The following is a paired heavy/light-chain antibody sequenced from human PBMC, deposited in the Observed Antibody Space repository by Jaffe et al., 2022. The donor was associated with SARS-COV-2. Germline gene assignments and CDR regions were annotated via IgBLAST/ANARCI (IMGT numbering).Light chain of an antibody. CDR1: QSLVSSDGNTY. Sequence: EVVMTQSPLSLPVTLGQPASISCRSSQSLVSSDGNTYLNWFQQRPGQSPRRLIYKVSNRDSGVPDRFSGSASGTDFTLKITRVEAEDIGVYYCMQGTHWPYTFGQGTKLEIK. CDR2: KVS. V-gene: IGKV2-30*01. J-gene: IGKJ2*01. CDR3: MQGTHWPYT.
Heavy chain of an antibody. D-gene: IGHD6-19*01. CDR3: TRDAVPGGADY. V-gene: IGHV3-9*02. J-gene: IGHJ4*02. CDR1: GVTPYEYA. CDR2: IFWEGGGT. Sequence: EVRLVESGGGLVQPGRSVRLSCTIFGVTPYEYAAHWVRQAPGKGLEWVSGIFWEGGGTGYADSVKGRFTISRDRAKNSLYLQMNSLRGDDTALYYCTRDAVPGGADYWGQGTLVTVSS.